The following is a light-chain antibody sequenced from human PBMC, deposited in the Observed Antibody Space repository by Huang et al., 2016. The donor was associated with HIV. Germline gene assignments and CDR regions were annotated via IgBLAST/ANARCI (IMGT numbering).Light chain of an antibody. CDR3: QQSFTTPYT. CDR2: SAS. Sequence: DIQMTQSPSSLSASVGEKITVTCRASQSIRTYLNWYQRRPGRAPNLLIYSASKLQSGVPTRFSASGSGTHFTLTITGLRPEDFATYYCQQSFTTPYTFGQGT. J-gene: IGKJ2*01. V-gene: IGKV1-39*01. CDR1: QSIRTY.